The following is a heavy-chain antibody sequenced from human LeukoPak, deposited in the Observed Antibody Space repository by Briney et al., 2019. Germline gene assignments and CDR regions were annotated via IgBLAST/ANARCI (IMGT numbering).Heavy chain of an antibody. J-gene: IGHJ4*02. CDR2: FDPEDGET. D-gene: IGHD2-2*01. V-gene: IGHV1-24*01. CDR3: ATDIVVVLAAISSDY. Sequence: ASVKVSCKVSGYTLTELSMHWVRQAPGKGLEWMGGFDPEDGETIYAQKFQGRVTITEDTSTDTAYMELSSLRSEDTAVYYCATDIVVVLAAISSDYWGQGTLVTVSS. CDR1: GYTLTELS.